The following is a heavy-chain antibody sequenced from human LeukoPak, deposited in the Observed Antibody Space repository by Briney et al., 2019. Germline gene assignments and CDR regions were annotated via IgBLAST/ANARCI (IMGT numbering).Heavy chain of an antibody. CDR2: IYYSGST. D-gene: IGHD3-22*01. Sequence: PSGTLSLTCAVSGGSISSSNWWSWVRQPPGKGLEWIGYIYYSGSTNYNPSLKSRVTISVDTSKNQFSLKLSSVTAADTAVYYCARELSYYDSSGYYNRHWYSDLWGRGTLVTVSS. V-gene: IGHV4-4*02. J-gene: IGHJ2*01. CDR1: GGSISSSNW. CDR3: ARELSYYDSSGYYNRHWYSDL.